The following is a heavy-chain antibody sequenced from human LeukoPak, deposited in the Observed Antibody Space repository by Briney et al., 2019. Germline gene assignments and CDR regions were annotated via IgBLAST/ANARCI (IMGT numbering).Heavy chain of an antibody. J-gene: IGHJ6*02. CDR1: GFPFSSYG. CDR2: ISYDGSKK. CDR3: ANGFYYDTRGYYLYYYYAMDV. V-gene: IGHV3-30*18. D-gene: IGHD3-22*01. Sequence: PGRSPRLSCAASGFPFSSYGMHWVRQAPGKGLEWVAVISYDGSKKYYADSVKGRFTISRDNSKNTLYLQMNSLRAEDTAVYYCANGFYYDTRGYYLYYYYAMDVWGQGTTVTVSS.